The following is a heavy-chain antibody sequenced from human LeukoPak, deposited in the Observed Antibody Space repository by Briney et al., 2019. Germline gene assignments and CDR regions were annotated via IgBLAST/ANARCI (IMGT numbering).Heavy chain of an antibody. V-gene: IGHV3-48*04. D-gene: IGHD3-16*02. CDR2: ISGGSSIM. J-gene: IGHJ5*02. CDR1: GFTFSSYS. CDR3: AKDPNDYVWGSYRPNWFDP. Sequence: GGSLRLSYAASGFTFSSYSMNWVRQAPGKGLEWVSYISGGSSIMSYADSVKGRFTISRDNAKNSLFLQMNSLRVEDTAVYYCAKDPNDYVWGSYRPNWFDPWGQGTLVTVSS.